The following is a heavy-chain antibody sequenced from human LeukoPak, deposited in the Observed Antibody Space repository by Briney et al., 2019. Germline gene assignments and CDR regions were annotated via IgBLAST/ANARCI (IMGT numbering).Heavy chain of an antibody. CDR2: INPNSGGT. D-gene: IGHD3-10*01. CDR1: GYTFTGYY. Sequence: ASVKVSCKASGYTFTGYYMHWVRQAPGQGLEWMGWINPNSGGTNYAQKFQGRVTMTRDTSTSTAYMELRSLRSDDTAVYYCARGGTMVRGVITPHFDYWGQGTLVTVSS. V-gene: IGHV1-2*02. CDR3: ARGGTMVRGVITPHFDY. J-gene: IGHJ4*02.